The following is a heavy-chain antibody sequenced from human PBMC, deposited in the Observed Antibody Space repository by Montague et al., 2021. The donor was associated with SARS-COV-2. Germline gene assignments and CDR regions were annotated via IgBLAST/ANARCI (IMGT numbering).Heavy chain of an antibody. CDR3: ASVNTAGAY. V-gene: IGHV4-59*01. D-gene: IGHD7-27*01. CDR2: YYSGST. J-gene: IGHJ4*02. Sequence: YYSGSTNYNPSLKSRVTISVDTSKNQFSLKLSSVTAADTAVYYCASVNTAGAYWGQGTLVTVSA.